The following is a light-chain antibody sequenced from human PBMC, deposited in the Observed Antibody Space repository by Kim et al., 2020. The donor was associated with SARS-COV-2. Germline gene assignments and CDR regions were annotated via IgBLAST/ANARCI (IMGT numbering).Light chain of an antibody. CDR1: SLRNYY. J-gene: IGLJ2*01. V-gene: IGLV3-19*01. Sequence: SSELTQDPAVSVALGQTVRITCQGDSLRNYYANWYQQKPGQAPVLVIYAKNNRPSGIPDRFSGSSSGNTASLTNTGAQAEDEADYYCNSRDSSGNHLVFGGGTQLTVL. CDR2: AKN. CDR3: NSRDSSGNHLV.